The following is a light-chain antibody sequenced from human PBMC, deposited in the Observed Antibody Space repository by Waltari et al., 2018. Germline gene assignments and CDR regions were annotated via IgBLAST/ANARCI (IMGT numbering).Light chain of an antibody. CDR2: EVS. J-gene: IGLJ2*01. V-gene: IGLV2-8*01. CDR3: SSYAGSNNVV. CDR1: SSAVGRYNY. Sequence: QSALTQPPSASGSPGQSVTISCTGTSSAVGRYNYVPWYQQHPGKAPKLMIYEVSKRPSGVPARLSGSKSGNTASLTVSGLQAEDVADYYCSSYAGSNNVVFGGGTKLTVL.